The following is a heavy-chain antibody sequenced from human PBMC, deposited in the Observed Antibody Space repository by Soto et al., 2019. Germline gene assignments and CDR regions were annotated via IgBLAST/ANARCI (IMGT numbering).Heavy chain of an antibody. Sequence: QVQLQESGPGLVKPSQTLSLTCTVSGGSISSGGYYWSWIRQYPGKGLEWIGYIYYSGSTYYNPSLTSRVTISVETSKNQFSLKLSSVTTADTAVYYCARELRYFDWSEAFDIWGQGTMVTVSS. D-gene: IGHD3-9*01. CDR2: IYYSGST. J-gene: IGHJ3*02. V-gene: IGHV4-31*03. CDR3: ARELRYFDWSEAFDI. CDR1: GGSISSGGYY.